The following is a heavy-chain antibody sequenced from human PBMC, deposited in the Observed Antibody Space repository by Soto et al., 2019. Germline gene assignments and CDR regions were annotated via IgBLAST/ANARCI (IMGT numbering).Heavy chain of an antibody. V-gene: IGHV3-15*07. CDR2: IKSKTDGGTT. CDR1: GFTFSNAW. Sequence: EVQLVESGGGLVKPGGSLRLSCAASGFTFSNAWMNWVRKATGKGLEWVGRIKSKTDGGTTDYAAPVKGRFTISRDDSKNTLYLQMNSLQTEHTAVYFCTTDHHRQWPAFDHWGQAHLLTVSS. D-gene: IGHD6-19*01. CDR3: TTDHHRQWPAFDH. J-gene: IGHJ4*02.